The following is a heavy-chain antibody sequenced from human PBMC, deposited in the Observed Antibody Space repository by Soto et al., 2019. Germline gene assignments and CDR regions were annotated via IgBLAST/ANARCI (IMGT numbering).Heavy chain of an antibody. V-gene: IGHV4-39*01. J-gene: IGHJ4*02. Sequence: QLQLQESGPGLVKPSETLSLTCTVSGGSISSSSYYWGWIRQPPGKGLEWIGSIYYSGSTYYNPSLKSRVTISVDTSKNQFSLKVTSVTAADTAVYYCAREPFHYFDYWGQDTLVTVSS. CDR1: GGSISSSSYY. CDR3: AREPFHYFDY. D-gene: IGHD1-1*01. CDR2: IYYSGST.